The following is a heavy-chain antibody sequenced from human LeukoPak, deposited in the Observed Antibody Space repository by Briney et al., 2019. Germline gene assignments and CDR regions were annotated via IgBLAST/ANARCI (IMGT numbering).Heavy chain of an antibody. CDR2: ISYDGSNK. CDR1: GFTFSSYG. Sequence: GGSLRLSCAASGFTFSSYGMHWVRQAPGKGLEWVAVISYDGSNKYYADSVKGRFTISRDNSKNTLYLQMNSLRAEDTAVYYCARGSTYYYGSGSPAFDYWGQGTLVTVSS. CDR3: ARGSTYYYGSGSPAFDY. J-gene: IGHJ4*02. V-gene: IGHV3-30*03. D-gene: IGHD3-10*01.